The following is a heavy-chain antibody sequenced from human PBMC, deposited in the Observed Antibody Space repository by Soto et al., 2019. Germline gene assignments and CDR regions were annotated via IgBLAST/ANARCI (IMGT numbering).Heavy chain of an antibody. V-gene: IGHV4-59*12. Sequence: SETLSLTCTVSGGSISSYYWSWVRQPPGKGLEWIGEIYHSGSTNYNPSLKSRVTISVDKSKNQFSLKLSSVTAADTAVYYCTKTSRVTFDYWGQGTLVTVSS. CDR2: IYHSGST. D-gene: IGHD5-18*01. CDR3: TKTSRVTFDY. J-gene: IGHJ4*02. CDR1: GGSISSYY.